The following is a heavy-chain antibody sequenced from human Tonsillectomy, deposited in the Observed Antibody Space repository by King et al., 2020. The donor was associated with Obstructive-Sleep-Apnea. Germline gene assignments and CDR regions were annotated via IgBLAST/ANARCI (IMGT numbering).Heavy chain of an antibody. D-gene: IGHD3-16*01. CDR3: ARTNRCGGEGGGFDP. Sequence: VQLQESGPGLVKPSQTLSLTCTVSGGSISSGDYYWSWIRQPPGKGPEWIGYIYYSGGTYYNPSLKSRVTISVDTSQNQLSLKLNSVTTADTAGYYCARTNRCGGEGGGFDPWGQGTLVTVSS. CDR2: IYYSGGT. CDR1: GGSISSGDYY. V-gene: IGHV4-30-4*01. J-gene: IGHJ5*02.